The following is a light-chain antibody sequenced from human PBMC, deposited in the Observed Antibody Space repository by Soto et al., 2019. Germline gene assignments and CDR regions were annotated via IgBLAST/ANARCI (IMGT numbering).Light chain of an antibody. CDR1: SSDIGGYGY. V-gene: IGLV2-8*01. J-gene: IGLJ2*01. CDR3: SSYAGSNTDVV. CDR2: EVT. Sequence: QSALTRPPSASGSPGQSVTISCTGTSSDIGGYGYVSWYQQHPGKAPKLMIFEVTKRASGVSGRFSGSKSGNTASLTVSGLQADDEADYFCSSYAGSNTDVVFGGGTKVTVL.